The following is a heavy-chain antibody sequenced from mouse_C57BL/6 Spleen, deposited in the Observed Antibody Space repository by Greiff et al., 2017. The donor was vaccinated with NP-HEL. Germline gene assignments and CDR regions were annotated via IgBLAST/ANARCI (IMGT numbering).Heavy chain of an antibody. D-gene: IGHD1-1*01. J-gene: IGHJ4*01. CDR3: ARHRILRDFFYAMDY. CDR1: GFTFSSYG. V-gene: IGHV5-6*01. Sequence: EVQVVESGGDLVKPGGSLKLSCAASGFTFSSYGMSWVRQTPDKRLEWVATISSGGSYTYYPDSVKGRFTISRDNAKNTLYLQMSSLKSEDTAMYYCARHRILRDFFYAMDYWGQGTSVTVSS. CDR2: ISSGGSYT.